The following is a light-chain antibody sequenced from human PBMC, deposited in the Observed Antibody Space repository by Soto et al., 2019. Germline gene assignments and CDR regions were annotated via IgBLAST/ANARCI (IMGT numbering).Light chain of an antibody. J-gene: IGLJ2*01. CDR2: EGS. CDR3: ASFAVSSTVV. CDR1: SSDVGSYNL. V-gene: IGLV2-23*01. Sequence: QSALTQPASVSGSPGQSITISCTGTSSDVGSYNLVSWYQQHPGKAPKLMIYEGSERPSGVSNRLSGSKSGNTASLTISGLQAEDEADYYCASFAVSSTVVFGGGTKVTVL.